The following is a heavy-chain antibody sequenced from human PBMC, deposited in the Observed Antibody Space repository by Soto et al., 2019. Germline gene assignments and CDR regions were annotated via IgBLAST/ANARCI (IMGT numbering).Heavy chain of an antibody. CDR2: ISAYNGNT. V-gene: IGHV1-18*04. D-gene: IGHD2-2*01. J-gene: IGHJ6*02. CDR3: ARDPRIVVAPAKHWIDYYYGMDV. Sequence: ASVKVSCKASGYTFTSYGISWVRQAPGQGLEWMGWISAYNGNTNYAQKLQGRVTMTTDTSTSTAYMELRSLRSDDTAVYYCARDPRIVVAPAKHWIDYYYGMDVWGQGTTVTVSS. CDR1: GYTFTSYG.